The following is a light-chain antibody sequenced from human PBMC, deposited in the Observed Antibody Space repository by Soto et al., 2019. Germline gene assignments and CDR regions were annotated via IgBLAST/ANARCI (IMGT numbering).Light chain of an antibody. CDR3: QQANSFPFA. CDR1: QDINTW. V-gene: IGKV1-12*02. J-gene: IGKJ3*01. Sequence: DIQMTQSPSSVSASIGDRVTITCRASQDINTWLAWYQQKPGKAPNLLIYGASSLQSGVPSRFSGSGSGTDFTLTISNLQPEDVATYYCQQANSFPFAFGPGTKVDIK. CDR2: GAS.